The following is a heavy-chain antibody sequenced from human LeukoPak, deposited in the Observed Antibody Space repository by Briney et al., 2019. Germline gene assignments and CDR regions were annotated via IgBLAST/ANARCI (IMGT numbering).Heavy chain of an antibody. CDR2: IYSGGST. V-gene: IGHV3-53*01. CDR3: ATVRYSSSWYPLYYYGMDV. D-gene: IGHD6-13*01. J-gene: IGHJ6*02. CDR1: GFTVSSNY. Sequence: GGSLRLSCAASGFTVSSNYMSWVRQAPGKGLEWVSVIYSGGSTYCADSVKGRFTISRDNSKNTLYLQMNSLRAEDTAVYYCATVRYSSSWYPLYYYGMDVWGQGTTVTVSS.